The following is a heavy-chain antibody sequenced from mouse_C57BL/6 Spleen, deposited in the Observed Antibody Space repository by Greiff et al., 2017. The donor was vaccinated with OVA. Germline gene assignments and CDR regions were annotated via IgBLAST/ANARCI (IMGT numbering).Heavy chain of an antibody. CDR1: GFTFSSYA. J-gene: IGHJ4*01. D-gene: IGHD1-1*01. CDR3: ARDTATVVRGTKFPYYYAMDY. CDR2: ISDGGSYT. Sequence: EVQLVESGGGLVKPGGSLKLSCAASGFTFSSYAMSWVRQTPEKRLEWVATISDGGSYTYYPDNVKGRFTISRDNAKNNLYLQMSHLKSEDTAMHYCARDTATVVRGTKFPYYYAMDYWGQGTSVTVSS. V-gene: IGHV5-4*01.